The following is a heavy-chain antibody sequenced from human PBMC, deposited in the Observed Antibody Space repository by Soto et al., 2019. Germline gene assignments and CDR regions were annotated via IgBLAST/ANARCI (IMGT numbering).Heavy chain of an antibody. CDR2: ISGSGDIT. D-gene: IGHD6-19*01. J-gene: IGHJ1*01. Sequence: EVQLLESGGGLVQSGGSLRLSCAASGFTFNTYPMSWVSQAPGKGLEWVSAISGSGDITNYADSVKGRFTISRDNSKNTLYLQMNSLRAEDTAVYFCAKVGWQDFWGQGTLVTVSS. CDR1: GFTFNTYP. CDR3: AKVGWQDF. V-gene: IGHV3-23*01.